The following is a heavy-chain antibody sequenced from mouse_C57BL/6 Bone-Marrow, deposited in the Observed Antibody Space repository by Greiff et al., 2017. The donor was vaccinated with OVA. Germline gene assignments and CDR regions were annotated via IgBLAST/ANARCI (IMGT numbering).Heavy chain of an antibody. J-gene: IGHJ4*01. D-gene: IGHD6-2*01. Sequence: EVQLVESGPELVKPGASVKISCKASGYTFTDYYMNWVKQSHGKSLEWIGDINPNNGGTSYNQKFKGKATLTVDKSSSTAYMELRSLTSEDSAVYYCARGVSSMDYWGQGTSVTVSS. CDR3: ARGVSSMDY. CDR2: INPNNGGT. V-gene: IGHV1-26*01. CDR1: GYTFTDYY.